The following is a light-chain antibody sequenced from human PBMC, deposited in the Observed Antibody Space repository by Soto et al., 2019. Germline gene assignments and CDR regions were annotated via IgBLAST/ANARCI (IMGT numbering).Light chain of an antibody. CDR2: RNN. Sequence: QSVLTQPPSASGTPGQTVTISCSGSSSNIGSAYIYWYQHLPGTAPKLLIYRNNQRPSGVPDRFSASNSGTSASLAISGLGSEDDADYYCAAWDDSLVVFGGGTQLTVL. CDR3: AAWDDSLVV. J-gene: IGLJ2*01. V-gene: IGLV1-47*01. CDR1: SSNIGSAY.